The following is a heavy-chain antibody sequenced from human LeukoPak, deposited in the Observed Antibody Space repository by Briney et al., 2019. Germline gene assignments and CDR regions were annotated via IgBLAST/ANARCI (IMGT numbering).Heavy chain of an antibody. CDR2: ISSSSSYI. V-gene: IGHV3-21*01. CDR1: GFIFSTYS. J-gene: IGHJ6*03. D-gene: IGHD2-15*01. Sequence: GGSLRLSCAASGFIFSTYSMNWVRQAPGKGLEWVSSISSSSSYIYYADSVKGRFTISRDNAKNSLYLQMNSLRAEDTAVYYCARVGCSGGSCYSLYYYYMDVWGKGTTVAVSS. CDR3: ARVGCSGGSCYSLYYYYMDV.